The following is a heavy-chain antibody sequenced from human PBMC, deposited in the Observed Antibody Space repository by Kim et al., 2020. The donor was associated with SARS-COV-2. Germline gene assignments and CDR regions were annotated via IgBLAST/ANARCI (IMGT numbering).Heavy chain of an antibody. D-gene: IGHD5-12*01. CDR3: TTDPGYSGYDPFDY. Sequence: GGSLRLSCAASGFTFSNAWMSWVRQAPGKGLEWVGRIKSKTDGGTTDYAAPVKGRLTISRDDSKNTLYLQMNSLKTEDTAVYYCTTDPGYSGYDPFDYWGQGTLVTVSS. CDR1: GFTFSNAW. CDR2: IKSKTDGGTT. J-gene: IGHJ4*02. V-gene: IGHV3-15*01.